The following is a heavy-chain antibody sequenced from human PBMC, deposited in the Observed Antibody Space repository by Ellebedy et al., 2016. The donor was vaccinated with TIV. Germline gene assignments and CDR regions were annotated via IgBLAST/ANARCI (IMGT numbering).Heavy chain of an antibody. CDR2: INHSGST. D-gene: IGHD2-2*01. Sequence: MPSETLSLTCAVYGGSFSGYYWSWIRQPPGKGLEWIGEINHSGSTYYNPSLKSRVTISVDTSKNQFSLKLSSVTAADTAVYYCARLPIVVVPAAAYFDYWGQGTLVTVSS. CDR3: ARLPIVVVPAAAYFDY. J-gene: IGHJ4*02. CDR1: GGSFSGYY. V-gene: IGHV4-34*01.